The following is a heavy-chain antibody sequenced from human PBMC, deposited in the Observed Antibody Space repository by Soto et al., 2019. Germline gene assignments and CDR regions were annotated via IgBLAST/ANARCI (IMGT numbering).Heavy chain of an antibody. CDR1: GGSFSSYP. Sequence: ASVKVSCKASGGSFSSYPFTWVRQAPGQGLEWMGGIIPIFGSTNYAQKFQGRVTITADESTSTAYMELSSLRSEDTAVYFCARAPPYYSDSSGYWFDNWGQGTLVTVSS. J-gene: IGHJ4*02. D-gene: IGHD3-22*01. CDR3: ARAPPYYSDSSGYWFDN. V-gene: IGHV1-69*13. CDR2: IIPIFGST.